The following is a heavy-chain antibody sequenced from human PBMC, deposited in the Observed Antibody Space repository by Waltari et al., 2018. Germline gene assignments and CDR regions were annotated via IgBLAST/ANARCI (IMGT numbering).Heavy chain of an antibody. CDR2: ISSSSSTI. V-gene: IGHV3-48*01. CDR3: AREPFSTITMIVVVDDAFDI. D-gene: IGHD3-22*01. CDR1: GFTFSSYS. Sequence: EVQLVESGGGLVQPGGSLRLSCAASGFTFSSYSMNWVRQAPGKGLEWVSYISSSSSTIYYADSVKGRFTISRDNAKNSLYLQMNSLRAEDTAVYYCAREPFSTITMIVVVDDAFDIWGQGTMVTVSS. J-gene: IGHJ3*02.